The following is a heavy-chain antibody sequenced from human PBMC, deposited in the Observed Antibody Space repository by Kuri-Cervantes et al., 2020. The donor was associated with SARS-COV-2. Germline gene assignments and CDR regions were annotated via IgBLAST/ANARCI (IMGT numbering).Heavy chain of an antibody. D-gene: IGHD1-26*01. V-gene: IGHV4-34*01. CDR3: ARIIVGATYYYYYYYMDV. CDR2: IYYSGST. J-gene: IGHJ6*03. CDR1: GGSFSGYY. Sequence: SETLSLTCAVYGGSFSGYYWSWIRQPPGKGLEWIGSIYYSGSTYYNPSLKSRVTISVDTSKNQFSLKLSSVTAADTAVYYCARIIVGATYYYYYYYMDVWGKGTTVTVSS.